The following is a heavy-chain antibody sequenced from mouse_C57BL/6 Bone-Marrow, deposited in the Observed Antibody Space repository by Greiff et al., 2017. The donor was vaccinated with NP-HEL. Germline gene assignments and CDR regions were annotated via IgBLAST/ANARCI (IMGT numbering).Heavy chain of an antibody. Sequence: VQLVESGAELARPGASVKLSCKASGYTFTSYGISWVKQRTGQGLEWIGEIYPRSGNTYYNEKFKGKATLTADKSSSTAYMELRSLTSEDSAVYFCARVDYSNLFAYWGQGTLVTVSA. CDR1: GYTFTSYG. J-gene: IGHJ3*01. CDR2: IYPRSGNT. D-gene: IGHD2-5*01. CDR3: ARVDYSNLFAY. V-gene: IGHV1-81*01.